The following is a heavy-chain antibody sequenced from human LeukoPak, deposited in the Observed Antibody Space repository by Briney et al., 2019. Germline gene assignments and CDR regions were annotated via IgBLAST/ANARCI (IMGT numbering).Heavy chain of an antibody. J-gene: IGHJ5*02. CDR1: GYTLTSYG. D-gene: IGHD2-15*01. Sequence: GASVKVSCKASGYTLTSYGISWVRQAPGQGLEWMGWISAYNGNTNYAQKLQGRVTMTTDTSTSTAYMELRSRRSDDTAVYYCARDHRVHCSGGSCYSGGFDPWGQGTLVTVSS. V-gene: IGHV1-18*01. CDR3: ARDHRVHCSGGSCYSGGFDP. CDR2: ISAYNGNT.